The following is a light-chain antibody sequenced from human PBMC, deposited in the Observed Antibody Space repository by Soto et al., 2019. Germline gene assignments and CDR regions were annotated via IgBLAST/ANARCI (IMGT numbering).Light chain of an antibody. V-gene: IGKV3-15*01. CDR2: GAS. J-gene: IGKJ4*01. CDR1: QSVISN. CDR3: QQYHDGPALT. Sequence: EIVMTQSPATLSVSPGERATISCRASQSVISNLAWYQQKPGQAPRLLIYGASTRGTGIPARFSGSWSGTEVTLTISNLQAEEVAVYDCQQYHDGPALTLGGGTKGEIK.